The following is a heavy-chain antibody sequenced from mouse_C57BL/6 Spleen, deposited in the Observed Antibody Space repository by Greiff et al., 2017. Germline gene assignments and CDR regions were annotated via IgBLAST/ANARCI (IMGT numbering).Heavy chain of an antibody. J-gene: IGHJ4*01. CDR3: ARRDYGYHMDD. D-gene: IGHD1-1*01. Sequence: QVQLQQPGAELVMPGASVKMSCKASGYTFTSYWIPWVKQRPGQGLEWIGDIDPSSGCTNYNEKFKSKSTLTVDTSSSTAYMQLSSLTSEGSAVYYCARRDYGYHMDDWGQGTTVTVSA. V-gene: IGHV1-55*01. CDR2: IDPSSGCT. CDR1: GYTFTSYW.